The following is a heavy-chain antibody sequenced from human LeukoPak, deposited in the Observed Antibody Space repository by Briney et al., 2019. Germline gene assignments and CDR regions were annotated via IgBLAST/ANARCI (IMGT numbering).Heavy chain of an antibody. CDR1: GCTFSSYA. J-gene: IGHJ4*02. CDR3: AKDRSYYDSSGYRFDY. CDR2: ISGSGGST. V-gene: IGHV3-23*01. D-gene: IGHD3-22*01. Sequence: GGSLRLSCAASGCTFSSYAMSWVRQAPGKGLEWVSAISGSGGSTYYADSVKGRFTISRDNSKNTLYLQMNSLRAEDTAVYYCAKDRSYYDSSGYRFDYWGQGTLVTVSS.